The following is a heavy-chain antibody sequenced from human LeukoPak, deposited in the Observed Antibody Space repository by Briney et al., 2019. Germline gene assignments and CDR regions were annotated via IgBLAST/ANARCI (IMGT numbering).Heavy chain of an antibody. V-gene: IGHV1-2*04. CDR1: GFTFIGYY. CDR3: ARDISPGYCGSTSCPEGFDY. Sequence: ASVKVSCKASGFTFIGYYMHWVRQAPGQGLEWMGWINPNSGGTNYAQKFQGWVTMTRDTSISTAYMELSRLRSDDTAVYYCARDISPGYCGSTSCPEGFDYWGQGTLVTVSS. CDR2: INPNSGGT. J-gene: IGHJ4*02. D-gene: IGHD2-2*01.